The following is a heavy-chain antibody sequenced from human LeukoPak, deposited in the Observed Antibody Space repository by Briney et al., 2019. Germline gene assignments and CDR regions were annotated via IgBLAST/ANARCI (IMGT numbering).Heavy chain of an antibody. CDR1: GFTFSSYA. CDR2: IIGSGGST. J-gene: IGHJ4*02. Sequence: PGGSLRLSCAASGFTFSSYAMSWVRHAPGEGLEWVSAIIGSGGSTYYANSVKGRFTISRHNSKNTLYLQMNSLRAEDTAVYYCAKETIVGATLYYFDYWGQGTLVTVSS. V-gene: IGHV3-23*01. CDR3: AKETIVGATLYYFDY. D-gene: IGHD1-26*01.